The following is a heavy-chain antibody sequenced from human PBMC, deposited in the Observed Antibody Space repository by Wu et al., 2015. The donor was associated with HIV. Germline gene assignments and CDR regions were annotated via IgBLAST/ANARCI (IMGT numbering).Heavy chain of an antibody. J-gene: IGHJ4*02. CDR2: INPRNGDT. V-gene: IGHV1-2*02. D-gene: IGHD3-16*01. CDR3: AVLYDVEGDKAILDH. Sequence: QVQLVQSGAEVKKPGASVKVSCKASGYNFIDYIVHWVRQAPGQGLEWVGWINPRNGDTKYAQKFQGRVTMTKDTSVTTAFMDLSRLTSDDTAVYYCAVLYDVEGDKAILDHWGQGTVVTVSS. CDR1: GYNFIDYI.